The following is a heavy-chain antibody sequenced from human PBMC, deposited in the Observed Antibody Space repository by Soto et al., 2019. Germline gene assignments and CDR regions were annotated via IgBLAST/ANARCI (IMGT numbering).Heavy chain of an antibody. CDR1: GGTFRTES. D-gene: IGHD4-17*01. CDR3: ASGREYGGNSYDFDV. CDR2: ILPFFGTA. V-gene: IGHV1-69*13. Sequence: QVHLVQSGAEVKKPGSSVKVSCKYSGGTFRTESINWVRQAPGQGPEWMGGILPFFGTADYAARFQGRVTITAGGATTTAYMELRILTSQDTDVYFCASGREYGGNSYDFDVWGQGTMVTVSS. J-gene: IGHJ3*01.